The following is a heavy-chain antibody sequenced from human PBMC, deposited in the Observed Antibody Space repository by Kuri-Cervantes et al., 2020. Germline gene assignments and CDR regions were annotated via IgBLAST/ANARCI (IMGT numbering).Heavy chain of an antibody. D-gene: IGHD6-13*01. CDR2: IIPILGIA. CDR1: GYTFTSYG. J-gene: IGHJ4*02. V-gene: IGHV1-69*04. CDR3: ARGIAAAGEGFDY. Sequence: SVKVSCKASGYTFTSYGISWVRQAPGQGLEWMGRIIPILGIANYAQKFQGRVTITADKSTSTAYMELSSLRAEDTAVYYCARGIAAAGEGFDYWGQGTLVTVSS.